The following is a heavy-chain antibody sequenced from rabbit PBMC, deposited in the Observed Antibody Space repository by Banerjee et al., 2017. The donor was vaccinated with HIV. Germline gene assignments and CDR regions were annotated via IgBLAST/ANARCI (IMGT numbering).Heavy chain of an antibody. J-gene: IGHJ6*01. CDR1: GFSFSSGYD. V-gene: IGHV1S40*01. Sequence: QSLEESGGGLVKPGASLTLTCKASGFSFSSGYDMCWVRQAPGKGLEWIACIYAGSSSSTYSATWAKGRFTLSKTSSTTVTLQMTSLTVADTATYFCARDTGSSFSSYGMDLWGPGTLVTVS. D-gene: IGHD8-1*01. CDR3: ARDTGSSFSSYGMDL. CDR2: IYAGSSSST.